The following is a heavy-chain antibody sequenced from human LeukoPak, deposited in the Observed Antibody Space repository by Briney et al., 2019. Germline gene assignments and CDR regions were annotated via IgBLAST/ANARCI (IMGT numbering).Heavy chain of an antibody. V-gene: IGHV1-18*01. CDR1: GYTFTSYD. Sequence: ASVKVSCKASGYTFTSYDISWVRQAPGQGLEWMGWISAYNGNTNYAQKLQGRVTMTTDTSTSTAYMELRSLRSDDTAVYYCARDGGRGYSGYDHYYYYGMDVWGQGTTVTVSS. J-gene: IGHJ6*02. CDR3: ARDGGRGYSGYDHYYYYGMDV. CDR2: ISAYNGNT. D-gene: IGHD5-12*01.